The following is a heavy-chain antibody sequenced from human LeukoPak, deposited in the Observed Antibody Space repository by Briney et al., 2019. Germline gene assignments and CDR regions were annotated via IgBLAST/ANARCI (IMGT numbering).Heavy chain of an antibody. CDR1: GFTFSSHG. CDR3: ARAPLVATLAVNWFDP. D-gene: IGHD5-12*01. CDR2: ISSSGSTI. V-gene: IGHV3-48*04. Sequence: GGSLRLSCAASGFTFSSHGLHWVRQAPGKGLEWVSYISSSGSTIYYADSVKGRFTISRDNAKNSLYLQMNSLRAEDTAVYYCARAPLVATLAVNWFDPWGQGTLVTVSS. J-gene: IGHJ5*02.